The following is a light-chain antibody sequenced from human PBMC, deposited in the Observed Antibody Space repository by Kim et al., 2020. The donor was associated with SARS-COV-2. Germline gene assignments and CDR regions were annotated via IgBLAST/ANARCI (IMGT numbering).Light chain of an antibody. Sequence: ARGERATLSCRASQRVRSSYLAWYQQKAGQATRLLIYAASSRATGIPDRFRGSGSGTDFTLTISRLEPEDFAVYCCQQYGSSPPTFGQGTKVDIK. J-gene: IGKJ1*01. CDR3: QQYGSSPPT. CDR2: AAS. CDR1: QRVRSSY. V-gene: IGKV3-20*01.